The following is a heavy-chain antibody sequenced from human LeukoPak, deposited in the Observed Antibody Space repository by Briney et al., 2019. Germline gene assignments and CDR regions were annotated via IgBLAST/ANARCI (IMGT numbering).Heavy chain of an antibody. V-gene: IGHV1-2*02. J-gene: IGHJ4*02. D-gene: IGHD4-11*01. CDR1: GYTFRGNY. CDR3: ARDPSSVTLYFFDY. Sequence: ASVKVSCKSSGYTFRGNYIHWLRQAPGQGLEWMGWIDANNGDTKSAQKFQGRVTMSRDTSISTAYMDLSSLSPDDAAVYYCARDPSSVTLYFFDYWGQGTLVTVSS. CDR2: IDANNGDT.